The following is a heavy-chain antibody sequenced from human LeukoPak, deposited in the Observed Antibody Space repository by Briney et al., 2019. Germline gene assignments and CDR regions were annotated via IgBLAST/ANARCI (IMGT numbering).Heavy chain of an antibody. CDR3: ARVPPDLDYPFALPPGDYVPYYMDV. D-gene: IGHD4-17*01. Sequence: GASVKVSCKASGYTFTGYYMHWVRQAPGQGLEWMGWINPNSGGTNYAQKFQGRVTMTRDTSISTAYMELSRLRSDDTAVYYCARVPPDLDYPFALPPGDYVPYYMDVWGKGTTVTVSS. CDR2: INPNSGGT. V-gene: IGHV1-2*02. CDR1: GYTFTGYY. J-gene: IGHJ6*03.